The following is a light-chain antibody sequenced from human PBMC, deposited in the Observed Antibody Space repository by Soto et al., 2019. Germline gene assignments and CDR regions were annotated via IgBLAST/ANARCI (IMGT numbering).Light chain of an antibody. CDR1: QNVSFY. Sequence: LTQSPATLSFSPGDRAALSCTASQNVSFYLTGYQQRRGQSPRLLIYDSSVRATGTPGRFSGSGSGTDFTLSISSLDPEDFAIYYCQQRSYWPLTFGGGTKVDIK. J-gene: IGKJ4*01. CDR2: DSS. V-gene: IGKV3-11*01. CDR3: QQRSYWPLT.